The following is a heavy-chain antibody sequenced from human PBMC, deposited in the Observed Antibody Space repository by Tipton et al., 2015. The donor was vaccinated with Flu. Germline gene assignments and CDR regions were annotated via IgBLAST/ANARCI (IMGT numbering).Heavy chain of an antibody. D-gene: IGHD1-26*01. J-gene: IGHJ4*02. V-gene: IGHV4-59*01. CDR2: VYFNGAT. CDR1: GGSMTYFY. Sequence: TLSLTCTVSGGSMTYFYWGWIRQSPGKGLEWIGYVYFNGATGYNPSLRSRVTISVDTAKNQFSLRLDSATAADTAVYYCARVPVGARPVLADYWGQGTLVTVSS. CDR3: ARVPVGARPVLADY.